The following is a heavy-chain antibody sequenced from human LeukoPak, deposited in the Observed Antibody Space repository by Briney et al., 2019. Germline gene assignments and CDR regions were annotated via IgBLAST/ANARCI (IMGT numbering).Heavy chain of an antibody. Sequence: SETLSLTCTVSGGSISSYHWSWIRQPPGKGLEWIGYIYYSGSTNYNPSLESRVTISVDTSKNQFSLKLSSVTAADTAVYYCAREVDCSSTSCRDYWGQGTLVTVSS. D-gene: IGHD2-2*01. CDR3: AREVDCSSTSCRDY. J-gene: IGHJ4*02. CDR1: GGSISSYH. V-gene: IGHV4-59*01. CDR2: IYYSGST.